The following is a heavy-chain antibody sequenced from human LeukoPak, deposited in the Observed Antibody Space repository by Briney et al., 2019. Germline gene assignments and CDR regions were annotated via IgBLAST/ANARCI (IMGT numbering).Heavy chain of an antibody. CDR2: IYYSGST. V-gene: IGHV4-39*07. D-gene: IGHD6-13*01. Sequence: SETLSLTCTVSGGSISSSSYYWGWIRQPPGKGLERIGSIYYSGSTYYNPSLKSRVTISVDTSKNQFSLKLSSVTAADTAVYYCAREVVAAAGTVDYWGQGTLVTVSS. J-gene: IGHJ4*02. CDR3: AREVVAAAGTVDY. CDR1: GGSISSSSYY.